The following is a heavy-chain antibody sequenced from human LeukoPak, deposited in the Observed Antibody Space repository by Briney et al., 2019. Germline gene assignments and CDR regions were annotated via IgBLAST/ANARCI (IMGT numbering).Heavy chain of an antibody. CDR1: GYTLTELS. CDR3: ATIHWYYYGMDV. V-gene: IGHV1-24*01. D-gene: IGHD2-21*01. CDR2: FDPEDGET. Sequence: ASVKVSCKVSGYTLTELSMHWVRQAPGKGLEWMGGFDPEDGETIYAQKFQGRVTMTEDTSTDTAYMELSSLRSEDTAVYYCATIHWYYYGMDVWGRGTTVTVSS. J-gene: IGHJ6*02.